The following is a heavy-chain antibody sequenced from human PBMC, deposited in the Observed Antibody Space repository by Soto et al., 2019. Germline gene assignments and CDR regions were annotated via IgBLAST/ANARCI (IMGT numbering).Heavy chain of an antibody. J-gene: IGHJ4*02. CDR1: GFTFSNYG. Sequence: VGSLRLSCAVSGFTFSNYGMHWVRQAPGKGLEWVAVIWFDGTNKYSLDSVKGRFTISRDNPKNTLYLQMESLRAEDTAVYYSVREYCGGDCYFDYWGQGTLVTVSS. V-gene: IGHV3-33*01. D-gene: IGHD2-21*01. CDR3: VREYCGGDCYFDY. CDR2: IWFDGTNK.